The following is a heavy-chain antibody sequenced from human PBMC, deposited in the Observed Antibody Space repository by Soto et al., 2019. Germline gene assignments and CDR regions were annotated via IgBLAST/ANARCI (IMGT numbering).Heavy chain of an antibody. CDR2: IYYTGST. D-gene: IGHD3-3*01. CDR3: ARGSGSGYYFAFLY. V-gene: IGHV4-59*01. J-gene: IGHJ4*02. CDR1: GGSISNYY. Sequence: PSETLSLTCTVSGGSISNYYWSWIRQPPGKGPEWLGYIYYTGSTSYNPSLQSRVTISADTSKNQFSLKLSSVTASDTAVYYCARGSGSGYYFAFLYCGQRALVAVSS.